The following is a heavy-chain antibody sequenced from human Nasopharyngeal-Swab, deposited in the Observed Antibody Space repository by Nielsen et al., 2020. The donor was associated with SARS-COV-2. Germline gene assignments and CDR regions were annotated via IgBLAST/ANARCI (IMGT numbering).Heavy chain of an antibody. CDR3: ARHYRHVVVTDNWFDP. Sequence: SETLSLTCTVSGGSISNYYWSWILQPPGKGLEWIGYISYTGSANYNPSLKSRVTISLDTSKTQFPLKLRSVTAADTAVYYCARHYRHVVVTDNWFDPWGQGTLVTVSS. D-gene: IGHD2-21*02. CDR1: GGSISNYY. V-gene: IGHV4-59*08. J-gene: IGHJ5*02. CDR2: ISYTGSA.